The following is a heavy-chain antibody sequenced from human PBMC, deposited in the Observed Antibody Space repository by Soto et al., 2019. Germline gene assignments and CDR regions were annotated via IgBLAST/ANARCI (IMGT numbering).Heavy chain of an antibody. D-gene: IGHD2-8*01. CDR2: ISTYNGNT. CDR1: GYTFTTYD. J-gene: IGHJ6*02. Sequence: GASVKVSCKASGYTFTTYDISWVRQAPGQGPEWMGRISTYNGNTNYPQSLQGRLTMTTDTSTTTAYMELRNLRSDDTAVYYCARDPYHVLMVNAPNLYGMDVWGQGTTVTVSS. V-gene: IGHV1-18*01. CDR3: ARDPYHVLMVNAPNLYGMDV.